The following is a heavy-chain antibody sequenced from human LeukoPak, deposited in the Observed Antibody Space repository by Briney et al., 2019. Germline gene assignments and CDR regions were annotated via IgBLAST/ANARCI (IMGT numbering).Heavy chain of an antibody. CDR3: ARDEVSADYYGMDV. Sequence: PGESLRLSCAASGFTLSTYVMSWVRQAPGKGLEWVSTIKVGGDITFYADSVKGRFTISRDNAKNSLYLQMNSLRAEDTAVYYCARDEVSADYYGMDVWGQGTLVTVSS. D-gene: IGHD1-14*01. J-gene: IGHJ6*02. CDR1: GFTLSTYV. CDR2: IKVGGDIT. V-gene: IGHV3-21*01.